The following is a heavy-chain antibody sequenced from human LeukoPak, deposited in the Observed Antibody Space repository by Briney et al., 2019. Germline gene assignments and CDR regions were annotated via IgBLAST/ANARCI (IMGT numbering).Heavy chain of an antibody. D-gene: IGHD5-18*01. V-gene: IGHV1-46*01. CDR2: ISPSGGST. J-gene: IGHJ5*02. CDR1: GYTFTSYY. Sequence: GASVKVSCKASGYTFTSYYMHWVRQAPGQGPEWMGVISPSGGSTTYAQKFQGRVTLTRDMSTSTDYLELSSLRSEDTAVYYCARGRGYSHSNWVDPWGQGTMVTVSA. CDR3: ARGRGYSHSNWVDP.